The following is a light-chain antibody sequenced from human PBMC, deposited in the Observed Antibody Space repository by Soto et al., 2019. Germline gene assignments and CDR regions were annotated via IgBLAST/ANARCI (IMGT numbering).Light chain of an antibody. Sequence: QSVLTQPPSASGTPGQRVSISCSGSRSNIGRNYVYWYQQLPGTAPKLLIQRNNERPSGVPDRFSGSKSGTSVSLAISGLRSEDEATYYCSSYTSSSRGVVFGGGTQLTVL. V-gene: IGLV1-47*01. CDR1: RSNIGRNY. CDR3: SSYTSSSRGVV. CDR2: RNN. J-gene: IGLJ2*01.